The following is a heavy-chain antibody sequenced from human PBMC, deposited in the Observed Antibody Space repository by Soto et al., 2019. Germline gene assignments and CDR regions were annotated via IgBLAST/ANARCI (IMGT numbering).Heavy chain of an antibody. V-gene: IGHV4-31*03. CDR1: GGSISSGGYY. CDR3: AREGFGDYDSSYFDY. J-gene: IGHJ4*02. D-gene: IGHD3-22*01. CDR2: IYYSGST. Sequence: QVQLQESGPGLVKPSQTLSLTCTVSGGSISSGGYYWSWIRQHPGKGLEWIGYIYYSGSTYYNPSLKSRVTISVDTSKNQFPLKLSSVTAADTAVYYCAREGFGDYDSSYFDYWGQGTLVTVSS.